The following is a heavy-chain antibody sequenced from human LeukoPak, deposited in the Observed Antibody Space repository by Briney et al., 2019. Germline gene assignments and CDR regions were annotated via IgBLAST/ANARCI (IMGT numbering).Heavy chain of an antibody. J-gene: IGHJ3*02. D-gene: IGHD3-10*01. CDR1: GFTFSSYS. V-gene: IGHV3-21*01. CDR3: ARGEAMVRGVVSFDI. CDR2: ISSSSSYI. Sequence: GGSLRLSCAASGFTFSSYSMNWVRQAPGKGLEWVSSISSSSSYIYYADSVKGRFTISRDNAKNSLYLQMNSLRAEDTAVYYCARGEAMVRGVVSFDIWGQGTMVTVSS.